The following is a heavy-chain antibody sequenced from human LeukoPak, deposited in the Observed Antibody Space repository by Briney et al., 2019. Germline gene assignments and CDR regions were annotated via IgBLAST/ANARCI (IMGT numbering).Heavy chain of an antibody. CDR1: GFTFSSYA. J-gene: IGHJ4*02. Sequence: GGSLRLSCAASGFTFSSYAMSWVRQAPGKGLEWVSAISGSGGSTYYADSVKGRFTISRDNSKNTLYPQMNSLRAEDTAVYYCARSPTARLGGIFDYWGQGTLVTVSS. CDR2: ISGSGGST. D-gene: IGHD3-10*01. V-gene: IGHV3-23*01. CDR3: ARSPTARLGGIFDY.